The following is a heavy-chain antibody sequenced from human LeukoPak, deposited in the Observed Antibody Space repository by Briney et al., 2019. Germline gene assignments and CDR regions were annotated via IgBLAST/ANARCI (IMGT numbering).Heavy chain of an antibody. CDR3: ATLKGGYSSSWHYYYYGMDV. V-gene: IGHV4-34*01. Sequence: PSETLSLTCAVYGGSFSGYYWSWIRQPPGKGLEWIGEINHSGSTNYNPSLKSRVTISVDTSKNQFSLKLSSVTAADTAVYYCATLKGGYSSSWHYYYYGMDVWGQGTTVTVSS. CDR2: INHSGST. J-gene: IGHJ6*02. CDR1: GGSFSGYY. D-gene: IGHD6-13*01.